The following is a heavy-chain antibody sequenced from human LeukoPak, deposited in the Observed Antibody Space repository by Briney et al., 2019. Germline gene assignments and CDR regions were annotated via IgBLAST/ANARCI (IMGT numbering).Heavy chain of an antibody. D-gene: IGHD3-22*01. V-gene: IGHV1-2*02. Sequence: GASVKVSCKASGYTFTGYYMHWVRQAPGQGLEWMGWINPNSGGTNYAQKFQGRVTTTRDTSISTAYMELSRLRSDDTAVYYCAREDFDYYDSSGYYYVSGGFDYWGQGTLVTVSS. CDR1: GYTFTGYY. CDR3: AREDFDYYDSSGYYYVSGGFDY. J-gene: IGHJ4*02. CDR2: INPNSGGT.